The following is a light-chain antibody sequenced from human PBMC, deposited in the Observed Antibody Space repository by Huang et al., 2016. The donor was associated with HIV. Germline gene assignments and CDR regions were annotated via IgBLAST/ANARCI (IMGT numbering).Light chain of an antibody. CDR3: QQYNNWPYT. J-gene: IGKJ2*01. CDR1: QSVGSK. CDR2: GAS. V-gene: IGKV3-15*01. Sequence: DTVMTQTPATLSVSPGARATLSCRASQSVGSKLAWFQQKPGQAPSLLIHGASTRANGIPARFSGSGSGTEFTLTISSLQSEDFAVYYCQQYNNWPYTFGQGTKLEIK.